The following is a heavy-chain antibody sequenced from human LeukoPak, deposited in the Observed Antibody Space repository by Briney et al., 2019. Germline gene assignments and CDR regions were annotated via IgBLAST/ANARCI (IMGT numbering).Heavy chain of an antibody. V-gene: IGHV1-18*01. J-gene: IGHJ5*02. CDR2: ISAYNGNT. Sequence: GASVKVSCKASGYTFTSYGISWVRQARGQGLEWMGWISAYNGNTNYAQKLQGRVTMTTDTSTSTAYMELRSLRSDDTAVYYCARAGILWFGESWFDPWGQGTLVTVSS. D-gene: IGHD3-10*01. CDR1: GYTFTSYG. CDR3: ARAGILWFGESWFDP.